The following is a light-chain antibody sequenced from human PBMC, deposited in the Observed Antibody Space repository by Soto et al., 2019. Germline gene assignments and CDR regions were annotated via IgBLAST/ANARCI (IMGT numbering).Light chain of an antibody. Sequence: DIQMTQSPSSLPASVGDRVTITCRASRSINTYVNWYQQRPGKAPELLIYSASSLHTGVPSRFSGSGAGTDFTFTINSLLPEEFAIYYCPQTYSTPRTCGQGTKVDIK. CDR3: PQTYSTPRT. V-gene: IGKV1-39*01. CDR1: RSINTY. J-gene: IGKJ1*01. CDR2: SAS.